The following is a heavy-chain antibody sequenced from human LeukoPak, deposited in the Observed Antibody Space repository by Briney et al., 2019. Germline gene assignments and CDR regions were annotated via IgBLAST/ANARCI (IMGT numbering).Heavy chain of an antibody. CDR3: ARLEMSSSWHYPNWFDP. Sequence: SETLSLTCTVPGGSISSSSYYWGWIRQPPGKGLEWIGSIYYSGSTYYNPSLKSRVTISVDTSKNQFSLKLSSVTAADTAVYYCARLEMSSSWHYPNWFDPWAQGTLVTVSS. V-gene: IGHV4-39*01. CDR1: GGSISSSSYY. J-gene: IGHJ5*02. CDR2: IYYSGST. D-gene: IGHD6-13*01.